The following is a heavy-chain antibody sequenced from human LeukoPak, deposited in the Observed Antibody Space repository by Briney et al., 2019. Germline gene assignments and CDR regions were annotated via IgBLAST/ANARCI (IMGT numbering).Heavy chain of an antibody. V-gene: IGHV4-34*01. CDR3: ARGTSYYYYGMDV. Sequence: SETLSLTCAVYGGSFSGYYWSWIRQPPGKGLEWIGEINHSGSTNYNPSLKSRVTISVDTSKNQFSLKLSSVTAADTAVYYCARGTSYYYYGMDVWGQGTTVTVSS. CDR2: INHSGST. D-gene: IGHD3-16*01. J-gene: IGHJ6*02. CDR1: GGSFSGYY.